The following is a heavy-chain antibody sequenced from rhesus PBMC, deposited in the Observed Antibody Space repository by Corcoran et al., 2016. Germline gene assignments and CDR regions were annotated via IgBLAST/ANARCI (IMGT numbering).Heavy chain of an antibody. J-gene: IGHJ4*01. CDR3: ATGWNSPYY. CDR1: GYTFTDYY. V-gene: IGHV1-111*02. D-gene: IGHD1-20*01. CDR2: VEQEDGET. Sequence: EVKLVQSGAEVKKPGAAVKISCKASGYTFTDYYLHWVRQAPGKGPEWMGSVEQEDGETIHEQKVQDRVNTTADTFTDTAYMDLSSLRSEETAFYHCATGWNSPYYWGQGVLVTVS.